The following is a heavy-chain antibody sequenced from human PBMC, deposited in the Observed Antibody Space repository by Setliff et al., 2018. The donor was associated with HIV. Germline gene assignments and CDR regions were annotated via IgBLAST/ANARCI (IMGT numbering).Heavy chain of an antibody. CDR1: GGSISSRNYY. CDR3: ARGGTSSNWFRA. V-gene: IGHV4-61*01. D-gene: IGHD2-2*01. CDR2: IYNSATT. Sequence: SETLSLTCTVSGGSISSRNYYWAWIRQPPGKGLQWIGFIYNSATTNYNPSLKSRVTMSLDTSKNQLSLKLTSVTAADTAVYYCARGGTSSNWFRAWGQGTLVTVSS. J-gene: IGHJ5*02.